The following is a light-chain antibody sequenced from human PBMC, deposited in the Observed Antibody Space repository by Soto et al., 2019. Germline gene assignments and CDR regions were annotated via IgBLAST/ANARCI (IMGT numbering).Light chain of an antibody. CDR1: QSISSY. CDR2: AAS. Sequence: DIQMTQSPSSLSASVGDRVTITCRASQSISSYLNWYQQKPGKAPKLLIYAASILQSGVPSRFSGRGSGTDFTLTISSLQPEDFATYYCQQSYSTPPTCGQGTNVEIK. V-gene: IGKV1-39*01. J-gene: IGKJ1*01. CDR3: QQSYSTPPT.